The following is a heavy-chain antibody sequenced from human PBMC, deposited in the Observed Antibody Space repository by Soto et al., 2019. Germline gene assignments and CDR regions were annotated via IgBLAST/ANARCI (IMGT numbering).Heavy chain of an antibody. V-gene: IGHV2-5*02. CDR3: SHRHWLARGRGWFDP. CDR1: GFSLSSGVG. D-gene: IGHD6-19*01. Sequence: QITLKESGPTLVKPTETLTLTCTLSGFSLSSGVGVGWVRHPPGKALEWLAVIYWDNNKRSSPSLKTRLTITKDTSKNQVFLTMTNMDPVDTATYYCSHRHWLARGRGWFDPWGPGTLVTVSS. J-gene: IGHJ5*02. CDR2: IYWDNNK.